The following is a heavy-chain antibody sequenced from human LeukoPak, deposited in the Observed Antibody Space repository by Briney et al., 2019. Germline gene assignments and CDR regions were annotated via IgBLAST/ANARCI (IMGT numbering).Heavy chain of an antibody. J-gene: IGHJ4*02. CDR2: ISGSGGST. V-gene: IGHV3-21*04. Sequence: GGSLRLSCAASGFTFSSYSMNWVRQAPGKGLEWVSAISGSGGSTYYADSVKGRFTISRDNAKNSLYLQMNSLRAEDTALYYCARRRDYYDSSGYYWVIDYWGQGTLVTVSS. CDR3: ARRRDYYDSSGYYWVIDY. D-gene: IGHD3-22*01. CDR1: GFTFSSYS.